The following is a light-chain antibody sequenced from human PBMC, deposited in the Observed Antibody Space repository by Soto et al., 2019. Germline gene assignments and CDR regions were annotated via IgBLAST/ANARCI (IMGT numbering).Light chain of an antibody. CDR3: QTWVTGIHI. V-gene: IGLV4-69*01. J-gene: IGLJ2*01. CDR2: LNSDGSH. CDR1: SGHSNYA. Sequence: QLVLTQSPSASASLGGSVKLTCTLSSGHSNYAIAWHQQQPEKGPRFLMKLNSDGSHSKGDGIPDRFSGSSSGAERYLTISTLQSEDEADYYCQTWVTGIHIFGGGTKLTVL.